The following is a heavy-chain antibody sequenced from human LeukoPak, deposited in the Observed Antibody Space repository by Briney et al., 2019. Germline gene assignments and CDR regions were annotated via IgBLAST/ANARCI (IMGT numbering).Heavy chain of an antibody. J-gene: IGHJ4*02. CDR2: IYPGDSDT. CDR3: ARRSCSGGSCYAY. Sequence: GESLKISCKGSGYTFTNYWIGWVRQVPGKGLEWMGIIYPGDSDTRYSPSFQGQVTISADKSISTAYLQWSSLKASDTAIYYCARRSCSGGSCYAYWGQGTLVTVSS. D-gene: IGHD2-15*01. CDR1: GYTFTNYW. V-gene: IGHV5-51*01.